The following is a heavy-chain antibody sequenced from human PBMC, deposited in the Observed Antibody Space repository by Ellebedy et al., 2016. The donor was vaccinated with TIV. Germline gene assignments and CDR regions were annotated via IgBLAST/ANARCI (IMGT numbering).Heavy chain of an antibody. CDR2: IPYDGSNK. V-gene: IGHV3-30*18. D-gene: IGHD2/OR15-2a*01. CDR1: GFTFSSYG. Sequence: GESLKISCAASGFTFSSYGMHWVRQAPGKGLEWVAVIPYDGSNKYYADSVKGRFTISRDNSKNTLYLQMNSLRAEGTAVYYCAKEIARSYGMDVWGQGTTVTVSS. J-gene: IGHJ6*02. CDR3: AKEIARSYGMDV.